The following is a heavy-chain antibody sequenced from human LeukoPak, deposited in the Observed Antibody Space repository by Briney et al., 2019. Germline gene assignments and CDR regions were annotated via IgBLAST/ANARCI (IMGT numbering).Heavy chain of an antibody. V-gene: IGHV4-59*01. Sequence: PSETLSLTCTVSGGSISSYYWSWIRQPPGKGLEWIGYIYYSGSTNYNPSLKSRVTISVDTSKNQFSLKLSSVTAADTAVYYCARDHSEDAFDIWGQGTMVTVSS. CDR3: ARDHSEDAFDI. D-gene: IGHD6-13*01. CDR2: IYYSGST. CDR1: GGSISSYY. J-gene: IGHJ3*02.